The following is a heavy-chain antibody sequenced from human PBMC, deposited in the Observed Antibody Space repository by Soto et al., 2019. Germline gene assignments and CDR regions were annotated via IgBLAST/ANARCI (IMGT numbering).Heavy chain of an antibody. D-gene: IGHD4-17*01. CDR1: GGSMSSSSYY. V-gene: IGHV4-39*01. Sequence: SETLSLTCTVSGGSMSSSSYYWGWIRQPPGKGLEWIGSIYYSGSTYYNPSLKSRVTISVDTSKNQFSLKLSSVTAADTAVYYCASTKGYDPSDYGDFFDYWGQGTLVTVSS. CDR3: ASTKGYDPSDYGDFFDY. J-gene: IGHJ4*02. CDR2: IYYSGST.